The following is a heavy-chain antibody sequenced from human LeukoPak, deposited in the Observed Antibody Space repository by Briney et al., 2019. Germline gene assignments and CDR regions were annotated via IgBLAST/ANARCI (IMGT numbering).Heavy chain of an antibody. CDR3: AREGRSSTPGY. CDR1: GGSISSYY. J-gene: IGHJ4*02. D-gene: IGHD2-15*01. CDR2: IYTSGST. Sequence: SETLSLTCTVSGGSISSYYWSWIRQPAGKGLEWIGRIYTSGSTNNNPPLKSRVTMSVDTSKDEFSLMLSSVTAADTAVYYCAREGRSSTPGYWGQGTLVTVSS. V-gene: IGHV4-4*07.